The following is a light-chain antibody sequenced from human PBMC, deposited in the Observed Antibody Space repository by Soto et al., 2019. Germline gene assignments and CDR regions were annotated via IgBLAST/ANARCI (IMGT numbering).Light chain of an antibody. V-gene: IGKV3-15*01. CDR3: QQSNDWPLT. CDR1: HSVGSK. J-gene: IGKJ4*01. Sequence: EIVMTQSPATLSVSPGERATLSCRASHSVGSKLAWYQQKPGQAPRLLIYDISTRATGIPARFNGSGSGTEFTLTISSLQSEDFAVFYCQQSNDWPLTFGGGTKVDIK. CDR2: DIS.